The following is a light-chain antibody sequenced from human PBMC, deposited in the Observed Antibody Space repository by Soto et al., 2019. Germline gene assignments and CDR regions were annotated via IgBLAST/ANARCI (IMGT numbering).Light chain of an antibody. Sequence: VFTHSAATLPLSPGDRATLSCRASQNVGTYLAWYQQKPGQVPRLLIYDASNRATGIPARFSGSGSGTDFTLTISSLETEDFAVYYCQQRFNWPLTFGGGTKVDIK. CDR3: QQRFNWPLT. V-gene: IGKV3-11*01. CDR1: QNVGTY. CDR2: DAS. J-gene: IGKJ4*01.